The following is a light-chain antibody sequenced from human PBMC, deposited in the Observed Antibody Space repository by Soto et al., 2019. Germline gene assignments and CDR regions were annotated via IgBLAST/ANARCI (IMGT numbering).Light chain of an antibody. CDR2: GAS. CDR3: QQYIYWPWT. J-gene: IGKJ1*01. V-gene: IGKV3-15*01. Sequence: EIVMTQSTATLSVSPGERATLSCRASQSVSSTLAWYQQKPGQAPRLLIYGASTRATGIPARFSGSGSGTEFTLTISTLQSEDFAVYYCQQYIYWPWTFGQGTKVDIK. CDR1: QSVSST.